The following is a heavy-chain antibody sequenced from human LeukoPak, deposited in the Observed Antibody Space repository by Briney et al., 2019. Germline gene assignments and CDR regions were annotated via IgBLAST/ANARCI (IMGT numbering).Heavy chain of an antibody. CDR1: GGSISSYY. V-gene: IGHV4-59*01. J-gene: IGHJ3*02. CDR2: IYYSGST. Sequence: SETLSLTCTVSGGSISSYYWSWIRQPPGKGLEWIGYIYYSGSTNYNPSLKSRVAISVDTSKYQFSLKLSSVTAADTAVYYCARNGDGWFGEKDGAFDIWGQGTMVTVSS. D-gene: IGHD3-10*01. CDR3: ARNGDGWFGEKDGAFDI.